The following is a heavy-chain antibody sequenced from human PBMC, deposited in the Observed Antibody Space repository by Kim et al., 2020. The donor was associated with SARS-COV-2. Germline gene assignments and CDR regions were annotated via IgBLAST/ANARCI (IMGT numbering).Heavy chain of an antibody. CDR2: IIPIFGTA. D-gene: IGHD6-13*01. J-gene: IGHJ6*02. Sequence: SVKVSCKASGGTFSSYAISWVRQAPGQGLEWMGGIIPIFGTANYAQKFQGRVTITADESTSTAYMELSSLRSEDTAVYYCARGNYYYYGMDVWGQGTTVTVSS. V-gene: IGHV1-69*13. CDR1: GGTFSSYA. CDR3: ARGNYYYYGMDV.